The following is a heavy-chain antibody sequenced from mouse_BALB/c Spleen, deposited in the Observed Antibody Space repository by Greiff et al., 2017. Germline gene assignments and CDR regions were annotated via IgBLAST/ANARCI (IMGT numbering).Heavy chain of an antibody. CDR1: GYTFTSYW. Sequence: EVQLQESGTVLARPGASVKMSCKASGYTFTSYWMHWVNQRPGQGLEWIGAIYPGNSDTSYNQKFKGKAKLTEVTSTSTAYMELSSLTNEDSAVYYCTRSGDYDDYFDYWGQGTTLTVSS. V-gene: IGHV1-5*01. J-gene: IGHJ2*01. D-gene: IGHD2-4*01. CDR3: TRSGDYDDYFDY. CDR2: IYPGNSDT.